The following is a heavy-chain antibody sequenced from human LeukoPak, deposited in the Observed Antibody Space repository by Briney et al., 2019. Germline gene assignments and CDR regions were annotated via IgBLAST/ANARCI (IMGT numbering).Heavy chain of an antibody. D-gene: IGHD3-10*01. V-gene: IGHV4-4*07. CDR2: IYTRGST. J-gene: IGHJ5*01. CDR3: ATDGMVRGPDAWFDS. Sequence: SETLSLTCTVSGVSIRSYYWSWIRQPAGKGLEWIGRIYTRGSTNYNPSLKSRVTMSVDTSKNQFSLKLSSVTAADTAVYYCATDGMVRGPDAWFDSWGQGTLVTVSS. CDR1: GVSIRSYY.